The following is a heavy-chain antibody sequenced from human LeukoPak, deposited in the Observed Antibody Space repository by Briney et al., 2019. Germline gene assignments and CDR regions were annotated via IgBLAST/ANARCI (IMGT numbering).Heavy chain of an antibody. V-gene: IGHV4-59*01. J-gene: IGHJ6*03. CDR3: ARVIAAAATMGYFYYYMDV. Sequence: SETLSLTCTVSGGSISSYYWSWIRQPPGKGLEWIGYIYYSGSTNYNPSLKSRVTISVDTSKNQFSLKLSSVTAADTAVYYCARVIAAAATMGYFYYYMDVWGKGTTVTVSS. D-gene: IGHD6-13*01. CDR2: IYYSGST. CDR1: GGSISSYY.